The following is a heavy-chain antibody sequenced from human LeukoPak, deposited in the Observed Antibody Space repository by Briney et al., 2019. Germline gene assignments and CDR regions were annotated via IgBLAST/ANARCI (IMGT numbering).Heavy chain of an antibody. CDR1: GGSISSYY. CDR3: ARLSQYYYDSSGYY. V-gene: IGHV4-39*01. Sequence: SETLSLTCTISGGSISSYYWSWIRQPPGKGLEWIGSIYYSGSTYYNPSLKSRVTTSVDTSKNQFSLKLSSVTAADTAVYYCARLSQYYYDSSGYYWGQGTLVTVSS. J-gene: IGHJ4*02. CDR2: IYYSGST. D-gene: IGHD3-22*01.